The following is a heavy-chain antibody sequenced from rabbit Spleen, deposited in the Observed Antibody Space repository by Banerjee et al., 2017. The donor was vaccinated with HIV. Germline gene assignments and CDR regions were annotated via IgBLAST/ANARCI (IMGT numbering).Heavy chain of an antibody. CDR3: ARDLPGIIGWNFNL. V-gene: IGHV1S45*01. J-gene: IGHJ4*01. D-gene: IGHD1-1*01. Sequence: QEQLVESGGGLVKPEGSLKLSCTASGFSFSNKAVMCWVRQAPGKGLEWIACINVVTGKAVYASWAKGRFTFSKTSSTTVTLQMTRLTAADTATYFCARDLPGIIGWNFNLWGPGTLVTVS. CDR2: INVVTGKA. CDR1: GFSFSNKAV.